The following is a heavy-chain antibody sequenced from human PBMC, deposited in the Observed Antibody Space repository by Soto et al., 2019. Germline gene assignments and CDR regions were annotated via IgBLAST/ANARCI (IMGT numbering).Heavy chain of an antibody. CDR2: IYGDGRTT. CDR1: VFIFSTTD. J-gene: IGHJ5*01. V-gene: IGHV3-23*01. Sequence: GGALRLSCEASVFIFSTTDMSWVRQAPGKGLEWVSTIYGDGRTTYYADSVSGRFSISRDNSKNMVCLQMDSLRVDDTAIYYCVKNSGCFNSWGQGSLVTVSS. CDR3: VKNSGCFNS. D-gene: IGHD3-10*01.